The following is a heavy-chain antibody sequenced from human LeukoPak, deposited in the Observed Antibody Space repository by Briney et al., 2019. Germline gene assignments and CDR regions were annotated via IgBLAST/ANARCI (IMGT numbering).Heavy chain of an antibody. CDR3: ARGARWYDAFDI. Sequence: AVKVSCQGSGYTFTRYEINWLRQPAGKGREWMGWRNPNSGNTGYAQKCQGRVTITRNTSISTAYMELSSLRSEDTAVYYCARGARWYDAFDIWGQGTMVTVSS. V-gene: IGHV1-8*03. D-gene: IGHD4-23*01. CDR2: RNPNSGNT. J-gene: IGHJ3*02. CDR1: GYTFTRYE.